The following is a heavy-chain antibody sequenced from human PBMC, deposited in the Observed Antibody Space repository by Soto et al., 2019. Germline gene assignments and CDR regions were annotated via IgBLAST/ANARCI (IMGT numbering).Heavy chain of an antibody. CDR2: IEPSDSYI. J-gene: IGHJ4*02. D-gene: IGHD1-1*01. Sequence: PGEPMQISCTASGYKIYNNCIGWVSKTPGKGLEWMGRIEPSDSYIDYSPSFKGHVTISSDKSIKTVYLQWSSLKASDTAMYYCASFRSLTSTSKFGNDFDYWGQGALVTVSS. CDR1: GYKIYNNC. V-gene: IGHV5-10-1*01. CDR3: ASFRSLTSTSKFGNDFDY.